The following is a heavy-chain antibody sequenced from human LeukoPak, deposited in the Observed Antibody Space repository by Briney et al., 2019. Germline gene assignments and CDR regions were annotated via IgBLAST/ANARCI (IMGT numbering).Heavy chain of an antibody. V-gene: IGHV4-34*01. J-gene: IGHJ2*01. D-gene: IGHD4-17*01. CDR1: GGSFSGYY. Sequence: SETLSLTCAVYGGSFSGYYWSWIRQPPGKGLEWIGEINHSGSTNYNPSLKSRVTISVDTSKNQFSLKLSSVTAADTAVYYCARSKVTTSDWYFDLWGRGTLVTVSS. CDR3: ARSKVTTSDWYFDL. CDR2: INHSGST.